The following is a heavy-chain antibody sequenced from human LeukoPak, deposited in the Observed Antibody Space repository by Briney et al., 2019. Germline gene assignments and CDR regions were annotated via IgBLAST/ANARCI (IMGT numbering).Heavy chain of an antibody. Sequence: SETLSLTCTVSGGSTSSYYWSWIRQPPGKGLEWIGCIYYSGSTNYNPSLKSRVTISIDTSKNHFSLKLSSVTAEDTAVYYCAKDQVDSSGYYPLLGAFGIWGQGTMVTVSS. CDR2: IYYSGST. J-gene: IGHJ3*02. D-gene: IGHD3-22*01. CDR1: GGSTSSYY. CDR3: AKDQVDSSGYYPLLGAFGI. V-gene: IGHV4-59*01.